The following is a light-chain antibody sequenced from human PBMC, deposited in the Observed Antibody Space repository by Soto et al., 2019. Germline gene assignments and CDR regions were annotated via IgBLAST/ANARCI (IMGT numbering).Light chain of an antibody. CDR3: QQYNNWPRT. Sequence: IVITQPPSTLSVSPGERATLSCRASQSVSSNLAWYQQKPGQAPRLLIYGASTRATGIPARFSGSGSGTEFTLTISSLQSEDFAVYYCQQYNNWPRTFGQGTKVDIK. CDR2: GAS. CDR1: QSVSSN. V-gene: IGKV3-15*01. J-gene: IGKJ1*01.